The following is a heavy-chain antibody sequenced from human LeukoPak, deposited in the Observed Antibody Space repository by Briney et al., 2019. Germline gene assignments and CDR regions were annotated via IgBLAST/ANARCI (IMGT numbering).Heavy chain of an antibody. V-gene: IGHV4-30-4*01. CDR2: IYYSGST. CDR1: GVSISSGDYY. CDR3: ARVFFLRYYFDY. J-gene: IGHJ4*02. Sequence: SQTLSLTCTVSGVSISSGDYYWRWLRQPPGKGLEWIGYIYYSGSTYYNPSLKSRVTISVDTSKNQFSLKLSSVTAADTAVYYCARVFFLRYYFDYWGQGTLVTVSS. D-gene: IGHD5-12*01.